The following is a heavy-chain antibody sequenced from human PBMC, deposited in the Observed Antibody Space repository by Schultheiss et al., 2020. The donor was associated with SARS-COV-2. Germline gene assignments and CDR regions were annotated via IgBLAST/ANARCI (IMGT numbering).Heavy chain of an antibody. CDR3: ARVVGYGSGERPYYYYYYGMDV. V-gene: IGHV3-21*01. CDR2: ISSSSSYI. CDR1: GFTFSSYS. D-gene: IGHD3-10*01. J-gene: IGHJ6*02. Sequence: GESLKISCAASGFTFSSYSMNWVRQAPGKGLEWVSSISSSSSYIYYADSVKGRFTISRDNAKNSLYLQMNSLRAEDTAVYYCARVVGYGSGERPYYYYYYGMDVWGQGTTVTVSS.